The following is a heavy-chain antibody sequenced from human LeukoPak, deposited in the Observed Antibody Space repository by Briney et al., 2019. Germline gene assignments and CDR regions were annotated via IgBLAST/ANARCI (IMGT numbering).Heavy chain of an antibody. D-gene: IGHD5-18*01. CDR1: GGPLSSYY. CDR2: IYYRGST. Sequence: SETLSLTCTVSGGPLSSYYWSWIRQPPGKGLEWTAYIYYRGSTNYNSSLKSRVTISVDTSKNQLSLKLSSVTAADTAVYCCASSKAIQLWPFAYWSQGTLVTVPA. CDR3: ASSKAIQLWPFAY. J-gene: IGHJ4*02. V-gene: IGHV4-59*01.